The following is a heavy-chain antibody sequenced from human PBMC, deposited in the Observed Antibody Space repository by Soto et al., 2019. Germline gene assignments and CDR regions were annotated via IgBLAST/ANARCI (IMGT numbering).Heavy chain of an antibody. J-gene: IGHJ4*02. Sequence: QVQLVQSGAEMKKPGSSVKVSCQSSGGTFNTYAMNWVRQAPGQGPEWMGDISPMFGAANYAPKFQGRVTITADESTGTSYMQLSCLTSEATALYFCAREGQVHTPAFVYWGQGTLVTGSS. CDR3: AREGQVHTPAFVY. CDR1: GGTFNTYA. V-gene: IGHV1-69*19. D-gene: IGHD2-15*01. CDR2: ISPMFGAA.